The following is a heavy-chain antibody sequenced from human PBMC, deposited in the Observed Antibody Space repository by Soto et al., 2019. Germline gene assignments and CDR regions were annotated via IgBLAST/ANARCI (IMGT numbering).Heavy chain of an antibody. D-gene: IGHD5-12*01. CDR1: GGSISSYY. J-gene: IGHJ5*02. CDR2: IYYSGST. V-gene: IGHV4-59*01. Sequence: SETLSLTCTVSGGSISSYYWSWIRQPPGKGLEWIGYIYYSGSTNYNPSLKSRVTISVDTSKNQFSLKLSPVTAADTAVYYCARDGDGYMNWFDPWGQGTLVTVSS. CDR3: ARDGDGYMNWFDP.